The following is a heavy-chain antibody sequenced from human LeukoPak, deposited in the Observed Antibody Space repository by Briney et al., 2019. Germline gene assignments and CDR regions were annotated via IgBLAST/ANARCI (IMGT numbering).Heavy chain of an antibody. J-gene: IGHJ4*02. CDR3: AREWPGSYAVLTGRYEGGYYYDN. CDR2: IFTSGKT. CDR1: GGSISNQY. D-gene: IGHD3-16*01. Sequence: SETPSLTCTVSGGSISNQYWAWIRQPAGKGLEWIGRIFTSGKTDPNPSLRGRVTISLNTPMNQFSLRLTSVTAADTAFYYCAREWPGSYAVLTGRYEGGYYYDNWGQGTLVTVSS. V-gene: IGHV4-4*07.